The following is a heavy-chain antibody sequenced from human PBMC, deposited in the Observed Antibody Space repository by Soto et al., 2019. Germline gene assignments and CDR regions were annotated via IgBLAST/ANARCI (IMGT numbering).Heavy chain of an antibody. CDR2: IYTSGGT. CDR3: ARDQRLYASHYYYYGMDV. Sequence: PSETLSLTCTVSVGSISSYYWSWIRQPAGKGLEWIWRIYTSGGTKYNPSLKSRVTMSVDTSKNQFSLKLSSVTAADTAVYYCARDQRLYASHYYYYGMDVCGQGTTVTVSS. D-gene: IGHD2-8*01. CDR1: VGSISSYY. J-gene: IGHJ6*02. V-gene: IGHV4-4*07.